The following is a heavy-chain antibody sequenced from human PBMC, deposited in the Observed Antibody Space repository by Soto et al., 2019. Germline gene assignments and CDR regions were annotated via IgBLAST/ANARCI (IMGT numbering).Heavy chain of an antibody. D-gene: IGHD2-15*01. CDR1: GGSIANGYYY. J-gene: IGHJ4*02. Sequence: PSETLSLTCTVSGGSIANGYYYWSWVRQNPGKGLEWIGHIYHSGRTYYRPSLKSRVTISVDTSKSQFSLNLSSVTAADTAVYYCARWVEVSLDYFDSWGQG. CDR3: ARWVEVSLDYFDS. CDR2: IYHSGRT. V-gene: IGHV4-31*03.